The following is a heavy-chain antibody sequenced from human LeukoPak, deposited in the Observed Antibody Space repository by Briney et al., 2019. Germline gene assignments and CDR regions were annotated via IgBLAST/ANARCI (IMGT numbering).Heavy chain of an antibody. CDR3: ARVLWFGDNWSDP. V-gene: IGHV1-2*02. J-gene: IGHJ5*02. D-gene: IGHD3-10*01. CDR2: INPNSGGT. CDR1: GYTFTGYY. Sequence: ASVKVSCKASGYTFTGYYMHWVRQAPGQGLEWMGWINPNSGGTNYAQKFQGRVTMTRDTSISTAYMELSRLRSDDTAVYYCARVLWFGDNWSDPWGQGTLVTVSS.